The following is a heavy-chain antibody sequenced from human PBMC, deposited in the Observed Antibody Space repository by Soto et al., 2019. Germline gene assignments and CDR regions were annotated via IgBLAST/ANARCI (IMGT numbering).Heavy chain of an antibody. V-gene: IGHV1-18*04. CDR3: AREGSTRGRWWFRP. J-gene: IGHJ5*02. Sequence: ASVKVSFKASGYTFTTYGITWGRQAPGQGLEWMGWISGKNENTDYAQNFQGRVTMTTDTSTRTAYMELRSLRSDDPAVYYCAREGSTRGRWWFRPWSQRTRLT. CDR2: ISGKNENT. D-gene: IGHD1-26*01. CDR1: GYTFTTYG.